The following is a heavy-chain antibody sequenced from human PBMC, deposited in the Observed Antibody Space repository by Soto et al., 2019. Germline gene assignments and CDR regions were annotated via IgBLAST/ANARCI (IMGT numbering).Heavy chain of an antibody. Sequence: EASVKVSCKASGYTFTSYGISWVRQAPGQGLEWMGWISAYSGKTNYAQKLQGRVTMTTDTSTTTAYMELRSLRSDDTAVYYCARDRLGSGWFHYWGQGTLVTVSS. D-gene: IGHD6-19*01. CDR1: GYTFTSYG. CDR3: ARDRLGSGWFHY. CDR2: ISAYSGKT. J-gene: IGHJ4*02. V-gene: IGHV1-18*01.